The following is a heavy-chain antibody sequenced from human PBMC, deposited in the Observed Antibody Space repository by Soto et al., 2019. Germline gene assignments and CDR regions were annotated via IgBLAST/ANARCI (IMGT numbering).Heavy chain of an antibody. Sequence: RWESLKISCKGSGYSCTSYWIGWVRQMPGKGLELMGIIYPGDSDTRYSPSFQGQVTISADKSISTAYLQCSSLKASDTAMYYSSRQGLHLDYFYVMDVWGPG. CDR2: IYPGDSDT. CDR3: SRQGLHLDYFYVMDV. D-gene: IGHD5-12*01. V-gene: IGHV5-51*01. J-gene: IGHJ6*02. CDR1: GYSCTSYW.